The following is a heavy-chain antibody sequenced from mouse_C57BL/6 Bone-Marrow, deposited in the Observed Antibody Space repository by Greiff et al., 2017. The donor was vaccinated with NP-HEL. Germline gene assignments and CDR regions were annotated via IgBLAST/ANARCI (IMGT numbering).Heavy chain of an antibody. CDR3: ASIYYDYDEGVYYAMDY. CDR2: IWTGGGT. V-gene: IGHV2-9-1*01. J-gene: IGHJ4*01. D-gene: IGHD2-4*01. Sequence: QVQLKESGPGLVAPSQSLSITCTVSGFALTSYAISWVRQPPGKGLEWLGVIWTGGGTNYNSALKSRLSISKDNSKSQVFLKMNSLQTDDTARYYCASIYYDYDEGVYYAMDYWGQGTSVTVSS. CDR1: GFALTSYA.